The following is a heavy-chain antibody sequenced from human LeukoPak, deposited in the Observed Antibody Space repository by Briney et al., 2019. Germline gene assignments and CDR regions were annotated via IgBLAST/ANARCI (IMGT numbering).Heavy chain of an antibody. V-gene: IGHV4-34*01. CDR1: GGSFSNYD. CDR3: ARQYYGYSGGGLDY. J-gene: IGHJ4*02. CDR2: INHSGST. Sequence: SETLSLTCGVYGGSFSNYDWNWIRQPPGKGLEWIGEINHSGSTSYNPSLRSRVTISVDTSKNQFSLKLNSVTAADTALYYCARQYYGYSGGGLDYWGQGTLVTVSS. D-gene: IGHD3-16*01.